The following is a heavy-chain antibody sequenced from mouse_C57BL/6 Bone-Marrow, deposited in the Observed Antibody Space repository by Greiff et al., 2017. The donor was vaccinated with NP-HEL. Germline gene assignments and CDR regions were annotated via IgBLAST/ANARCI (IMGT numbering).Heavy chain of an antibody. Sequence: EVKLMESEGGLVQPGSSMKLSCTASGFTFSDYYMAWVRQVPEKGLEWVANINYDGSSTYYLDSLKSRFIISRDNAKNILYLQMSSLKSEDTATYYCARDPLITTVVPDWYFDVWGTGTTVTVSS. CDR1: GFTFSDYY. D-gene: IGHD1-1*01. CDR2: INYDGSST. J-gene: IGHJ1*03. CDR3: ARDPLITTVVPDWYFDV. V-gene: IGHV5-16*01.